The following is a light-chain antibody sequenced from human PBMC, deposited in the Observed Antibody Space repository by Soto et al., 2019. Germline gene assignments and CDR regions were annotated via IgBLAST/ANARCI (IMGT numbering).Light chain of an antibody. Sequence: DIKMTQSPSTLSASVGDRVTINCRASQSISSWLAWYQQKLGKAPKIMIYDASNLETGVPSRFSGSGSGTDFTFTISSLQPEDVATYYCQQYESLPLTLGQGTRLEI. CDR3: QQYESLPLT. CDR2: DAS. J-gene: IGKJ5*01. CDR1: QSISSW. V-gene: IGKV1-33*01.